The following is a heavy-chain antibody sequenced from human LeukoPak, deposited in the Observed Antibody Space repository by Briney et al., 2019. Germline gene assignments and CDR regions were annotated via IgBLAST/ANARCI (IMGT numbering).Heavy chain of an antibody. J-gene: IGHJ4*02. D-gene: IGHD2-15*01. CDR3: TRLWTTRTFFDY. CDR1: GFTFCDYA. CDR2: IRSKAYGATT. Sequence: GGSLRLSCTASGFTFCDYAMGWVRQAPGKGLEWVGFIRSKAYGATTEYAASVKGRFTISRDDSKSIAYLQMNSLKTEDTAVYYCTRLWTTRTFFDYWGQGTLVTVSS. V-gene: IGHV3-49*04.